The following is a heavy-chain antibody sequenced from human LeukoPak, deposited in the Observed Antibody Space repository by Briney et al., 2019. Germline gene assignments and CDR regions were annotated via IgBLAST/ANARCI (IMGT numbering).Heavy chain of an antibody. V-gene: IGHV1-69*04. CDR3: ARGNPSDY. CDR1: GGSFSNYA. J-gene: IGHJ4*02. Sequence: SVKVSCKASGGSFSNYAINWVRQAPGQGLEWMGRIIPILDVANYTQKFQGRVTITADKSTSTAYMELRGLISEDTAVYFCARGNPSDYWGQGTLVIVSS. CDR2: IIPILDVA.